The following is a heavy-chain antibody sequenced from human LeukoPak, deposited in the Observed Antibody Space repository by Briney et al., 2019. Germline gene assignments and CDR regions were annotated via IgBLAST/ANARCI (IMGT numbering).Heavy chain of an antibody. J-gene: IGHJ4*02. CDR3: ARVVVHGHSDY. V-gene: IGHV4-59*01. CDR2: IYYTGST. CDR1: GGSISSYY. D-gene: IGHD3-16*02. Sequence: ETSETQSLTCTVSGGSISSYYWSWIRQPPGKGLDWIGYIYYTGSTKYNPSLKSRVTISVDTSKNQFSLELSSVTAADTAVYYCARVVVHGHSDYWGQGTLVTVSS.